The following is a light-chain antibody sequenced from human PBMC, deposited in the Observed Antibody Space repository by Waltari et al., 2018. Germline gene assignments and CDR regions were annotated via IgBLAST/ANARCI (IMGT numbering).Light chain of an antibody. CDR1: SSDVGGYKY. Sequence: QSALTQPPSASGSPGQSVTISCTGTSSDVGGYKYVYWYQHYPGKAPKLIIYEVTTRPVGVPDRCAGSKSGNTASLTVSGHLPEDEAAYYCTSYAGSNNPVMFGGGTKLTVL. CDR3: TSYAGSNNPVM. CDR2: EVT. J-gene: IGLJ3*02. V-gene: IGLV2-8*01.